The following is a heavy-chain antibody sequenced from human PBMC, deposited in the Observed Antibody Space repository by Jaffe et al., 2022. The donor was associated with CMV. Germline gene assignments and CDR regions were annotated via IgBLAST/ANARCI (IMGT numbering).Heavy chain of an antibody. V-gene: IGHV4-39*01. CDR3: ARHAIIYGDYSRRPFFDI. J-gene: IGHJ3*02. D-gene: IGHD4-17*01. Sequence: QLQLQESGPGLVKPSETLSLTCTVSGGSISSSSYYWGWIRQPPGKGLEWIGSIYYSGSTYYNPSLKSRVTISVDTSKNQFSLKLSSVTAADTAVYYCARHAIIYGDYSRRPFFDIWGQGTMVTVSS. CDR2: IYYSGST. CDR1: GGSISSSSYY.